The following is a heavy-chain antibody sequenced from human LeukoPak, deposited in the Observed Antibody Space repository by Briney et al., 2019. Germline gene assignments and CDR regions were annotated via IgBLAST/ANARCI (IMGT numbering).Heavy chain of an antibody. CDR3: ARSAVVVGATENFDY. D-gene: IGHD1-26*01. Sequence: ASVKVSCKASGYTFTSYDINWVRQATGQGLEWMGWISAYNGNTNYAQKLQGRVTMTTDTSTSTAYTELRSMRSDDTAVYYCARSAVVVGATENFDYWGQGTLVTVSS. CDR1: GYTFTSYD. J-gene: IGHJ4*02. V-gene: IGHV1-18*01. CDR2: ISAYNGNT.